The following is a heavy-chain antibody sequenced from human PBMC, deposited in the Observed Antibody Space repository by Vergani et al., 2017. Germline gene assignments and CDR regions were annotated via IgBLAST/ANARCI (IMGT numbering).Heavy chain of an antibody. V-gene: IGHV1-8*01. D-gene: IGHD6-13*01. CDR3: ARGGYSSSWYVAYYYYYMDV. CDR1: GYTFTSYD. CDR2: MNPNSGNT. J-gene: IGHJ6*03. Sequence: QVQLVQSGAEVKKPGASVKVSCKASGYTFTSYDINWVRQATGQGLEWMGWMNPNSGNTGYAQKFQGRVTMTRNTSISTAYMELSSLRAEDTAVYYCARGGYSSSWYVAYYYYYMDVWGKGTTVTVSS.